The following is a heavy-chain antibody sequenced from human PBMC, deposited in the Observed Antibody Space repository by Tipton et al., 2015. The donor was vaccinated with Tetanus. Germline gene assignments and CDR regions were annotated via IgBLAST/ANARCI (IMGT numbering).Heavy chain of an antibody. V-gene: IGHV4-34*01. CDR1: GGSFSDYY. CDR3: SSSPGNHYLAFFDY. J-gene: IGHJ4*02. D-gene: IGHD2/OR15-2a*01. Sequence: TLSLTCAVYGGSFSDYYLTWIRQPQGQGLEWIGELHPSGTTNYNPSLNSRVTISVDTSKNQFSLRLTSVTAADTAVYYCSSSPGNHYLAFFDYWGRGTLVTVSS. CDR2: LHPSGTT.